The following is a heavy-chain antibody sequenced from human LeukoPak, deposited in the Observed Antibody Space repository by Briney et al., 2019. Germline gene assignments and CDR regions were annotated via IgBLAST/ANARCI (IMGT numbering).Heavy chain of an antibody. CDR1: GFSLSTTGGG. J-gene: IGHJ4*02. CDR3: THVTYYRAPLFDS. V-gene: IGHV2-5*02. Sequence: ESGPTLVKPTQTLTLTCIFSGFSLSTTGGGVGWIRQPPGQAPEWLALIYWDDDKRFRASLKSTLTITKDTSKNQVVLTMTNMDPVDTATYYCTHVTYYRAPLFDSWGQGTLVTVSS. CDR2: IYWDDDK. D-gene: IGHD3-10*01.